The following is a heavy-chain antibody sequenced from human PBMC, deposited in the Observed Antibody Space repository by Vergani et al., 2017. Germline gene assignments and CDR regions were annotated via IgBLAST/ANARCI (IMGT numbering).Heavy chain of an antibody. CDR1: VFSLNTRGVS. Sequence: QITLKESGPTLVKPTQTLTLTCTFSVFSLNTRGVSVAWIRQPPGKALDWLALIYWNDDQHYSPSLNNRVTITKDTSKNHVVLKVTNMYYVDTSTHYCVYKNTEGATTGWYYPVNYHYYFYVWGKGTTVTVSS. CDR3: VYKNTEGATTGWYYPVNYHYYFYV. CDR2: IYWNDDQ. V-gene: IGHV2-5*04. J-gene: IGHJ6*03. D-gene: IGHD3-16*01.